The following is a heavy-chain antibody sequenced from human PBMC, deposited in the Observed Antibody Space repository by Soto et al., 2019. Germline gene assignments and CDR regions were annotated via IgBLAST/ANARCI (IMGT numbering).Heavy chain of an antibody. CDR3: ARKGYFCSGIYHFDS. V-gene: IGHV1-3*01. J-gene: IGHJ4*02. CDR1: GYIFTSYP. D-gene: IGHD3-10*01. CDR2: INPAKGDA. Sequence: VQLVQSGAEVKKPEASVKVSCKTSGYIFTSYPIHWVRQAPGQRLEWMGWINPAKGDAGSSQGLQGIVTFTSHASANTVHLELINLRSEDTAVYYCARKGYFCSGIYHFDSWGQGTLVTVSA.